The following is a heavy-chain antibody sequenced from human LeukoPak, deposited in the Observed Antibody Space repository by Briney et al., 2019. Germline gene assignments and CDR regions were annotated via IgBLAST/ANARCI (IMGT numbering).Heavy chain of an antibody. D-gene: IGHD5-18*01. J-gene: IGHJ4*02. Sequence: PVGSLRLSCAASGFTFSTYGMHWVRQGPGKGLEWVAVMSYDGSNKYYADSVKGRFTISRDNSKNTLYLQMNSLRAEDTAVYYCARSINVDTAMVEYYFDYWGQGTLVTVSS. V-gene: IGHV3-30*03. CDR2: MSYDGSNK. CDR3: ARSINVDTAMVEYYFDY. CDR1: GFTFSTYG.